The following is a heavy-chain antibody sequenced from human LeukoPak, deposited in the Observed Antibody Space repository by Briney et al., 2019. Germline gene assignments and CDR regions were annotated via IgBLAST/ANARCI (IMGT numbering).Heavy chain of an antibody. V-gene: IGHV4-30-4*01. CDR2: IYYSGST. J-gene: IGHJ4*02. Sequence: SETLSLTCTVSGGSISSGDYYWSWIRQPPGTGLEWIGYIYYSGSTYYNPSLKSRVTISVDTSKNQFSLKLSSVTAADTAVYYCARAENHYDYVWGSFYYWGQGTLVTVSS. CDR3: ARAENHYDYVWGSFYY. D-gene: IGHD3-16*01. CDR1: GGSISSGDYY.